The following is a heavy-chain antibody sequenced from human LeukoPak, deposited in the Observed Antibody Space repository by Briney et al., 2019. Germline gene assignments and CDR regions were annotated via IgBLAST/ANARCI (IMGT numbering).Heavy chain of an antibody. V-gene: IGHV5-51*01. CDR1: GYVFIRHW. J-gene: IGHJ6*03. CDR2: IHPEDSFA. Sequence: GESLKISCMTSGYVFIRHWIGWVRQVPGKGLEWMGVIHPEDSFARYNPAFEGQVTLSVDESASIAYLQLSSLRASDTAIYYCARQNHYYYYMDVWGRGTTVLVSS. CDR3: ARQNHYYYYMDV.